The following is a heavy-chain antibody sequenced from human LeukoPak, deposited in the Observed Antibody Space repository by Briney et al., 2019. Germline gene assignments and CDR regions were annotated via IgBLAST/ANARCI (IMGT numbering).Heavy chain of an antibody. J-gene: IGHJ4*02. V-gene: IGHV3-23*01. CDR1: GFTFSSYA. CDR3: ARHVVAVGFDY. D-gene: IGHD3-22*01. CDR2: ITGSGGST. Sequence: GGSLRLSCAASGFTFSSYAMSWVRQAPGKGLEWVSAITGSGGSTYYADSVKGRFTISRDNSKNTLYLQMNSLRAEDTAVYYCARHVVAVGFDYWGQGTLVTVSS.